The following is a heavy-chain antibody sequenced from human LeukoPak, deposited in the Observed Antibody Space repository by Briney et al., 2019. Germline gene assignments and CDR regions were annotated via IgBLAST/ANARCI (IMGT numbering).Heavy chain of an antibody. J-gene: IGHJ4*03. D-gene: IGHD3-3*02. CDR3: ARGATISETGYFDF. Sequence: PSETLSLTSAVYGGSFSRYYWSWIRQSPGKGLEWIAEIDHRGDTNYNPSVKSRVTISVDTSKSQFSLKVRSLSAADTAVYYCARGATISETGYFDFWGQGTLVTVSS. CDR2: IDHRGDT. V-gene: IGHV4-34*01. CDR1: GGSFSRYY.